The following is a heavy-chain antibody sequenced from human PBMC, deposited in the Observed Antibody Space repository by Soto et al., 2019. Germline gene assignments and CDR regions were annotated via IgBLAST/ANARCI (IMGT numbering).Heavy chain of an antibody. Sequence: SETLSLTCTVSGGSISSYYWSWIRQPPGKGLEWIGYIYYSGSTNYNPSLKSRVTISVDTSKNQFSLKLSSVTAADTAVYYCARAILLWFGDPSYYFDYWGQGTLVTVSS. J-gene: IGHJ4*02. CDR1: GGSISSYY. CDR2: IYYSGST. CDR3: ARAILLWFGDPSYYFDY. V-gene: IGHV4-59*01. D-gene: IGHD3-10*01.